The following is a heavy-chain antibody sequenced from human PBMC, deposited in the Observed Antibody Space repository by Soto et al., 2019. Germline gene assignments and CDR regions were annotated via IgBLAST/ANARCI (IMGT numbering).Heavy chain of an antibody. J-gene: IGHJ4*02. CDR2: IYRTGST. CDR1: GGSFTSNNW. Sequence: SETLSLTWAVSGGSFTSNNWWTWVRQPPGQGLEWIGEIYRTGSTNYNPSLKRRVTISLDKSENQFSLKVTSLTAADTAVYYCASRDPGTSVDYWGQGTLVTVSS. CDR3: ASRDPGTSVDY. D-gene: IGHD1-7*01. V-gene: IGHV4-4*02.